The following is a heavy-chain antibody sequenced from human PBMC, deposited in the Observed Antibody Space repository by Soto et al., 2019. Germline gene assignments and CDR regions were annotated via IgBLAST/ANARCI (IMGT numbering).Heavy chain of an antibody. Sequence: PGGSLRLSCASSGFTFSSYWMSWVRQAPGKGLEWVANIKQDGSEKYYVDSVKGRFTISRDNAKNSLYLQMNSLRAEDTAVYYCAREYYDFWSGYDYYYMDVWGKGTTVTVSS. CDR1: GFTFSSYW. J-gene: IGHJ6*03. D-gene: IGHD3-3*01. V-gene: IGHV3-7*01. CDR2: IKQDGSEK. CDR3: AREYYDFWSGYDYYYMDV.